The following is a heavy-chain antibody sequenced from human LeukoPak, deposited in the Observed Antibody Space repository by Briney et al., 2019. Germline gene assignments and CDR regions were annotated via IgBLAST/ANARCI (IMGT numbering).Heavy chain of an antibody. CDR3: ARAPAAPDDSWSGYYDY. V-gene: IGHV1-69*05. Sequence: SVKVSCKASGGTFSSYAISWVRQAPGQGLEWMGGIIPIFGTANYAQKFQGRVTITTDESTSTAYMELSSLRSEDTAVYYCARAPAAPDDSWSGYYDYWGQGTLVTVSS. CDR1: GGTFSSYA. CDR2: IIPIFGTA. D-gene: IGHD3-3*01. J-gene: IGHJ4*02.